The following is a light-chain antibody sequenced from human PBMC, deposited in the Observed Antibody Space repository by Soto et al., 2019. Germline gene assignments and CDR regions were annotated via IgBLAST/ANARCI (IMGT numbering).Light chain of an antibody. CDR3: QQRSNWPPWT. J-gene: IGKJ1*01. Sequence: EVVMTQSPATLSVSPGERATLSCRASQSARSSLGWYQQKPGQPPSLLIYDASNRATGIPARFSGSGSGTDFTLTISSLEPEDFAVYYCQQRSNWPPWTFGPGTKVDIK. V-gene: IGKV3-11*01. CDR1: QSARSS. CDR2: DAS.